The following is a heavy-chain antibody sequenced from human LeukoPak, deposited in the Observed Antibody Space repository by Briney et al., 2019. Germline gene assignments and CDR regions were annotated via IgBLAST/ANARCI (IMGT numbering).Heavy chain of an antibody. D-gene: IGHD2-2*02. CDR2: ISAYNGNT. CDR3: ARVSSPLYCSSTSCYTDWFDP. Sequence: ASVKVSCKASGYTFTSYYMHWVRQAPGQGLEWMGWISAYNGNTNYAQKLQGRVTMTTDTSTSTAYMELRSLRSDDTAVYYCARVSSPLYCSSTSCYTDWFDPWGQGTLVTVSS. J-gene: IGHJ5*02. CDR1: GYTFTSYY. V-gene: IGHV1-18*04.